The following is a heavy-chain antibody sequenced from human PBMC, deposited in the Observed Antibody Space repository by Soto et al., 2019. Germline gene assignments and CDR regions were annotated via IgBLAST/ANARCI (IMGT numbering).Heavy chain of an antibody. CDR2: INTGNGDS. CDR1: GYVFTSFA. J-gene: IGHJ4*02. V-gene: IGHV1-3*04. CDR3: ARRKTIVMPGFDY. D-gene: IGHD1-26*01. Sequence: SVKVSCKTSGYVFTSFAIHWMRQAPGQGPEWMGWINTGNGDSKYSEKFQDRVTITRDTSATTAYMELSSLRSEDTAVYYCARRKTIVMPGFDYWGQGTLVTVS.